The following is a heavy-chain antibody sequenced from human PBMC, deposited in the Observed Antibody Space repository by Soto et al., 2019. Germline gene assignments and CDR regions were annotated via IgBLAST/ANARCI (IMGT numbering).Heavy chain of an antibody. CDR1: GGSFSGYY. D-gene: IGHD3-3*01. CDR2: INHSGST. J-gene: IGHJ5*02. V-gene: IGHV4-34*01. Sequence: SETLSLTCAVYGGSFSGYYWSWIRQPPGKGLEWIGEINHSGSTNYNPSLKSRVTISVDTSKNQFSLKLSSVTAADTAVYYCARVLITIFGVVINQPNWFDPWGQGTLVTVSS. CDR3: ARVLITIFGVVINQPNWFDP.